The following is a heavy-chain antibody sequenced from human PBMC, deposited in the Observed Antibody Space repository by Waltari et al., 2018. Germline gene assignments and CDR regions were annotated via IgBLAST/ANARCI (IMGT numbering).Heavy chain of an antibody. CDR1: GSTFSTYA. CDR3: AKMFSGHYSFDY. Sequence: EVQLLESGGGLAQPGGSLRLSCAASGSTFSTYAMSWVRQAPGEGWGWVALLLGGGATFYADSVKGRFTISTDKSKNTLYLQMNSLRAEDTATYYCAKMFSGHYSFDYWGQGTLVTVSS. V-gene: IGHV3-23*01. D-gene: IGHD3-22*01. CDR2: LLGGGAT. J-gene: IGHJ4*02.